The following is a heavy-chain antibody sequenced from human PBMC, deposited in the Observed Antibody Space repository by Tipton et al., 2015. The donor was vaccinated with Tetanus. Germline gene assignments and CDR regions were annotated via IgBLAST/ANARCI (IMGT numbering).Heavy chain of an antibody. J-gene: IGHJ4*02. CDR2: IFPVYGTS. CDR3: ARPDRYCSGGSCYLALDS. V-gene: IGHV1-69*01. D-gene: IGHD2-15*01. CDR1: GGTFRNYA. Sequence: QVQLVQSGPEVKKPGSSVRVSCKTSGGTFRNYAISWVRQAPGQGLEWMGGIFPVYGTSNYAPEFQGRLTITAEESTGTAQMELSSLRSDDTAAYYCARPDRYCSGGSCYLALDSWGQGTLVTVSS.